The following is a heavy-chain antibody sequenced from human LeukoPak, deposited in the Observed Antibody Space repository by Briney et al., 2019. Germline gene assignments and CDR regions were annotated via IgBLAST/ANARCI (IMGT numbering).Heavy chain of an antibody. V-gene: IGHV3-21*01. D-gene: IGHD6-19*01. CDR2: ISSSSSYI. CDR3: ARAPVRLGDAFDI. Sequence: GGSLRLSCAASGFTFSSYSMNWVRQAPGKGLEWVSSISSSSSYIYYADSVKGRFTISRDNAKNSLYLQMNSLRPEDTAVYYCARAPVRLGDAFDIWGQGTMVTVSS. CDR1: GFTFSSYS. J-gene: IGHJ3*02.